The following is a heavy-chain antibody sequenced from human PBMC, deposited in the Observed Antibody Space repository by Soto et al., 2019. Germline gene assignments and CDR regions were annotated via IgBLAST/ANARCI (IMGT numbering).Heavy chain of an antibody. D-gene: IGHD2-2*01. Sequence: SVKVSCKGSGGTFSSYAISWVRQAPGQGLEWMGGIIPIFGTANYAQKFQGRVTITADESTSTAYMELSSLRSEDTAVYYCARXCSSTSCYSTARTGYYYYYGMDVWGQGTKVT. CDR1: GGTFSSYA. CDR3: ARXCSSTSCYSTARTGYYYYYGMDV. J-gene: IGHJ6*02. V-gene: IGHV1-69*13. CDR2: IIPIFGTA.